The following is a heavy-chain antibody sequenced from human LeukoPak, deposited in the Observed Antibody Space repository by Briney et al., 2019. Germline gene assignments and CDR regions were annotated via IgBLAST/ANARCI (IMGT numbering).Heavy chain of an antibody. Sequence: PGGSLRLSCAASGFTFSSYAMSWVRQAPGKGLEWVSAISGSGGSTYYADSVKGRFTISRDNSKNTLYLQMNSLRAEDTAVYYCAKSGGPTQRTVTTYWFDPWGQGTLVTVSS. J-gene: IGHJ5*02. CDR3: AKSGGPTQRTVTTYWFDP. CDR2: ISGSGGST. V-gene: IGHV3-23*01. CDR1: GFTFSSYA. D-gene: IGHD4-17*01.